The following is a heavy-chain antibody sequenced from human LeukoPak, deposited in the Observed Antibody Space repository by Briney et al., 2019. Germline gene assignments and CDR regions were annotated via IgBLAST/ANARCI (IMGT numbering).Heavy chain of an antibody. CDR2: ISSSSSTI. CDR1: GFTFSSYS. J-gene: IGHJ4*02. CDR3: AKWGQWLAVSWY. D-gene: IGHD6-19*01. V-gene: IGHV3-48*01. Sequence: GGSLRLSCAASGFTFSSYSMNWVRQAPGKGLEWVSYISSSSSTIYYADSVKGRFTISRDNSKNTLYLQMNSLRAEDTAVYYCAKWGQWLAVSWYWGQGTLVTVSS.